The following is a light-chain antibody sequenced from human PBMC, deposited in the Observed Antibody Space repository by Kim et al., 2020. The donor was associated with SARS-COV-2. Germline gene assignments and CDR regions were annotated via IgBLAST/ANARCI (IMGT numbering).Light chain of an antibody. CDR1: SSDVGAFNF. Sequence: QSALTQPRSVSGSPGQSVTISCTGTSSDVGAFNFVFWYQQHPGKAPKLLIYDVNKWPSGVPDRFSGSKSGNTASLTISGLQADDEADYYCCSYAGSQTYVFGTGTKVTVL. J-gene: IGLJ1*01. CDR2: DVN. CDR3: CSYAGSQTYV. V-gene: IGLV2-11*01.